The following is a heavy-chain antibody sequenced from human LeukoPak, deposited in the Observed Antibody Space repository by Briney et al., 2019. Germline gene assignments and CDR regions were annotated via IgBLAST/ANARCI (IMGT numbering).Heavy chain of an antibody. CDR3: AKEGSGWYDYFDY. D-gene: IGHD6-19*01. V-gene: IGHV3-53*01. CDR1: GFSVSNNY. CDR2: LFSGAST. Sequence: GGTLTLSCAVSGFSVSNNYMSWIRQPPGKGLEWLSVLFSGASTNYADSVKGRFTISRDNSKNTLYLQMNSLRAEDTAVYYCAKEGSGWYDYFDYWGQGTLVTVSS. J-gene: IGHJ4*02.